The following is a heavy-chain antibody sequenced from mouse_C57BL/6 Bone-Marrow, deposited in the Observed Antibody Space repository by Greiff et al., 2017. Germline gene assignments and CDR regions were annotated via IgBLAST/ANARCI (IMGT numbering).Heavy chain of an antibody. CDR2: IHPNRGSP. V-gene: IGHV1-64*01. CDR3: ARGSAGYAWCAY. J-gene: IGHJ3*01. Sequence: VQLQQPGAELVKPGASVKLSCKASGYTFTSYWMHWVKQRPGQGLEWIGMIHPNRGSPNYNEKFKSKATLTVDKSSSTAYMQISSLTAEDSAVEYCARGSAGYAWCAYWGQGTLVTVSA. D-gene: IGHD3-2*02. CDR1: GYTFTSYW.